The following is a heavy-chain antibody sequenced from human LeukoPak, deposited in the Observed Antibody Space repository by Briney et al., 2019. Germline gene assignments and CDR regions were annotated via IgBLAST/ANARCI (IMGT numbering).Heavy chain of an antibody. D-gene: IGHD3-10*01. Sequence: GGSLRLSCAASGFTFSSYSMNWVRQAPGKGLEWISYISSGSSTIYYADSVRGRFTISRDNAKNSLYLQMNSLRAEDTAVYYCARARGYGSGSYPSNGMDVWGQGTTVTVSS. CDR3: ARARGYGSGSYPSNGMDV. CDR2: ISSGSSTI. V-gene: IGHV3-48*01. CDR1: GFTFSSYS. J-gene: IGHJ6*02.